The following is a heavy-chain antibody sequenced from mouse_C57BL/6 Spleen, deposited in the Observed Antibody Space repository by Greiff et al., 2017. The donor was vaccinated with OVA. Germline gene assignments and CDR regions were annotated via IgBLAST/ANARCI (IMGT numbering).Heavy chain of an antibody. Sequence: EVQLQQSGPVLVKPGASVKMSCKASGYTFTDYYMNWVKQSHGKSLEWIGVINPYNGGTSYNQKFKGKATLTVDKSSSTAYMELNSLTAEDSAVYYCARGAYDGYYWFAYWGQGTLVTVSA. J-gene: IGHJ3*01. CDR2: INPYNGGT. D-gene: IGHD2-3*01. V-gene: IGHV1-19*01. CDR3: ARGAYDGYYWFAY. CDR1: GYTFTDYY.